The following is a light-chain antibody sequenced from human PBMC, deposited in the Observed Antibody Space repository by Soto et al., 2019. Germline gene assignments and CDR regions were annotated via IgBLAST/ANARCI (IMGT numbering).Light chain of an antibody. CDR1: KSINGD. CDR3: QQTYSRVLT. J-gene: IGKJ4*01. CDR2: SAS. V-gene: IGKV1-39*01. Sequence: DIQMTQSPSALSTSVGDRVTISGRRTKSINGDLHWYQEKPGRAPKLLILSASTLQDGVPSRFSGSGFGTDFTLTISSVLAEDFATYICQQTYSRVLTFGGGTQVETK.